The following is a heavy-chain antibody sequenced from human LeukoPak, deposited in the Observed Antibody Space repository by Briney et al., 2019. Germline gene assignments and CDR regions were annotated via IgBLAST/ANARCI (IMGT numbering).Heavy chain of an antibody. V-gene: IGHV4-38-2*02. Sequence: SETLSLTCTVSGYSISSGYYWGWIRQPPGKGLEWIGSIYHSGSTYYNPSLKSRVTISVDTSKNQFSLKLSSVTAADTAVYYCAREGGDYHNWFDPWGQGTLVTVSS. CDR1: GYSISSGYY. D-gene: IGHD4-17*01. J-gene: IGHJ5*02. CDR2: IYHSGST. CDR3: AREGGDYHNWFDP.